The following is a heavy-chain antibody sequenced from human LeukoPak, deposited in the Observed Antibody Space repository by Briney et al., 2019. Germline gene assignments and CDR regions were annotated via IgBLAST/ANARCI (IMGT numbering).Heavy chain of an antibody. D-gene: IGHD6-13*01. CDR3: AKDESMAAAAYYFGY. CDR1: GFTFNAYG. J-gene: IGHJ4*02. Sequence: GRSQRLSCAASGFTFNAYGMHWVRQAPGKGVEWVAVISSDGRDKKSADSVKGRFTISRDNSKNMVYLQMNSLRPEDTAVYYCAKDESMAAAAYYFGYWGQGTLVTVSS. V-gene: IGHV3-30*18. CDR2: ISSDGRDK.